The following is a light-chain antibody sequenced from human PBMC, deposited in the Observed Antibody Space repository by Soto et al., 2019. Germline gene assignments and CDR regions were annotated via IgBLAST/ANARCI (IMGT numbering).Light chain of an antibody. Sequence: QSVLTQPASVSGSPGQSITISCTGTSSDVGSYNLVSWYQHHPGKAPKLMIYEGSKRPSGVSNRFSGSKSGNTASLTISGLQAEDEADYYCCSFAGSSTDVFGTGTKVPS. CDR3: CSFAGSSTDV. CDR1: SSDVGSYNL. J-gene: IGLJ1*01. V-gene: IGLV2-23*01. CDR2: EGS.